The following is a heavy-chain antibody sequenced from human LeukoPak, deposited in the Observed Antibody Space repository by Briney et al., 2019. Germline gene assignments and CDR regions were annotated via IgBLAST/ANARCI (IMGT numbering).Heavy chain of an antibody. D-gene: IGHD3-22*01. V-gene: IGHV1-2*02. CDR3: ARVGHYDSPVYADDVFDF. CDR1: GYSFTDYY. J-gene: IGHJ3*01. CDR2: ISPDSGGT. Sequence: ASVKVSCKASGYSFTDYYIHWVRQAPGQGLEWMGWISPDSGGTKYAQKFQDRVTMNRDTSINTAYMEVSRLRSDDPAVYYCARVGHYDSPVYADDVFDFWGQGTMVTVSS.